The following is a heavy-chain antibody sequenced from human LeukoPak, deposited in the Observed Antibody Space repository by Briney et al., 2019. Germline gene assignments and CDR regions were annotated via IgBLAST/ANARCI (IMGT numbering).Heavy chain of an antibody. V-gene: IGHV3-48*01. D-gene: IGHD3-3*01. CDR1: GFTFSSYS. Sequence: TGGSLRLSCAASGFTFSSYSMNWVRQAPGKGLEWVSYISSSSSTIYYADSVKGRFTISRDNAKNSLYLQMNSLRAEDTAVYYCARDPPTEMYYDFWSGYFYYFDYWGQGTLVTVSS. CDR3: ARDPPTEMYYDFWSGYFYYFDY. J-gene: IGHJ4*02. CDR2: ISSSSSTI.